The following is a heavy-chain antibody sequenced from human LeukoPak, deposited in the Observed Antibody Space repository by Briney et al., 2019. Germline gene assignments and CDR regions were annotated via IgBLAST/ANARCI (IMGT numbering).Heavy chain of an antibody. Sequence: PSETLSLTCAVYGGSFSGYYWSWIRQPPGKGLEWIGEINHSGSTNYNPSLKSRVTISVDTSKNQFSLELSSVTAADTAAYYCARVNYYDSSGYYYLYFDYWGQGTLVTVSS. D-gene: IGHD3-22*01. V-gene: IGHV4-34*01. CDR3: ARVNYYDSSGYYYLYFDY. J-gene: IGHJ4*02. CDR2: INHSGST. CDR1: GGSFSGYY.